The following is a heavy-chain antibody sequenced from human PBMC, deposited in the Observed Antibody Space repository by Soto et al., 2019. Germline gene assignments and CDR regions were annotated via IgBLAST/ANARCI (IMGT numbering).Heavy chain of an antibody. CDR3: AYLPCSGGSCYWFSYSGMDV. Sequence: QITLKESGPTLVKPTQTLTLTCTFSGFSLSTSGVGVAWIRQPPGKALEWLALIYWDDDKRYRPSRETRLTITKDTSKNQVVLTMTNVDSVDTATYYCAYLPCSGGSCYWFSYSGMDVWGQGTTVIVSS. CDR2: IYWDDDK. CDR1: GFSLSTSGVG. D-gene: IGHD2-15*01. J-gene: IGHJ6*02. V-gene: IGHV2-5*02.